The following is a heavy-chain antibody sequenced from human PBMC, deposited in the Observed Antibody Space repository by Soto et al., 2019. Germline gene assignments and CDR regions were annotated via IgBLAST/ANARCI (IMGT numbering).Heavy chain of an antibody. CDR3: ARAGYRYGANAFDV. D-gene: IGHD5-18*01. CDR1: GVSISTSTYS. CDR2: MLQSGSA. J-gene: IGHJ3*01. V-gene: IGHV4-30-2*01. Sequence: QLQLQESGSGLVKPSQTLSLTCAVSGVSISTSTYSWSWIRQTPGKGLEWIGYMLQSGSAYYNPSLKNRVTISADSSKNQFSLKLTSMTAADTAVYYCARAGYRYGANAFDVWGHGTIVTVSS.